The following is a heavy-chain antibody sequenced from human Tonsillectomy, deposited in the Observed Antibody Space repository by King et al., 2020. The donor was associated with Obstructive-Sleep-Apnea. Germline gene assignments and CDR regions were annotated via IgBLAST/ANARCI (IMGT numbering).Heavy chain of an antibody. V-gene: IGHV3-33*01. CDR3: ARDLPYASSGYYTFDY. J-gene: IGHJ4*02. D-gene: IGHD3-22*01. Sequence: VQLVESGGGVVQPGRSLRLSCAASGFTFSSYGMHWVRQAPGKGLEWVAVIWYDGSNKYYADSVKGRFTISRDNSKNTLYLQMNSLRAEDTAVYYCARDLPYASSGYYTFDYWGQGTLVTVSS. CDR2: IWYDGSNK. CDR1: GFTFSSYG.